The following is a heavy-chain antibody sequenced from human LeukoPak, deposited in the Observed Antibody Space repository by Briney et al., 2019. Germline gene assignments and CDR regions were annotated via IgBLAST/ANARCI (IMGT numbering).Heavy chain of an antibody. CDR3: VRDRSSSWYYYYYGMDV. CDR2: IWYDGSNK. V-gene: IGHV3-33*01. D-gene: IGHD6-13*01. CDR1: GFIFISHG. Sequence: PGGSLRLSCAASGFIFISHGMHWVRQAPGKGLEWVAVIWYDGSNKYYADSVKGRFTISRDNSKNTLYLQMNSLRAEDTAVYYCVRDRSSSWYYYYYGMDVRGQGTTVTVSS. J-gene: IGHJ6*02.